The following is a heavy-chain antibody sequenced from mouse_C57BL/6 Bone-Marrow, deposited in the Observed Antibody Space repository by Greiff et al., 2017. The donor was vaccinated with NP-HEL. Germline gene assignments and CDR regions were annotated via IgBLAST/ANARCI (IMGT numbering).Heavy chain of an antibody. CDR1: GFNIKDDY. Sequence: VQLKQSGAELVRPEASVKLSCTASGFNIKDDYMHWVKQRPEQGLEWIGWIDPENGDTEYASKFQGKATITADTSSNTAYLQLSSLTSEDTAVDYCTTFPFPAWFAYWGQGTLVTVSA. V-gene: IGHV14-4*01. CDR3: TTFPFPAWFAY. CDR2: IDPENGDT. J-gene: IGHJ3*01.